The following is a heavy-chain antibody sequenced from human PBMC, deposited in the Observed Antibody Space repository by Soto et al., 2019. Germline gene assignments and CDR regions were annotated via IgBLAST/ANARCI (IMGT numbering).Heavy chain of an antibody. D-gene: IGHD2-15*01. CDR3: ARTVVVAASFDY. Sequence: QVQLVESGGGVVQPGRSLRLSCAASGFTFSSYGMHWVRQAPGKGLEWVAVIWYDGSNKYYADSVKGRFTISRDNSKNRLYLQMNSRRAEDTAVYYCARTVVVAASFDYWGQGTLVTVSS. V-gene: IGHV3-33*01. J-gene: IGHJ4*02. CDR1: GFTFSSYG. CDR2: IWYDGSNK.